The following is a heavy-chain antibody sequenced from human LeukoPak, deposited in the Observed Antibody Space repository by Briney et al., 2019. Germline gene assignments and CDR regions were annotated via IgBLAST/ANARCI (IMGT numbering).Heavy chain of an antibody. V-gene: IGHV3-30*04. J-gene: IGHJ5*02. CDR3: GRDLCEHYSVDQ. CDR1: GFSFRNHV. D-gene: IGHD2-21*01. Sequence: GGSLRLPCAACGFSFRNHVLHWVRQAPGKGLQWVTFISYDGRTKYYADSVKGRFTVSRDNAKNALYVQMNSLRADDSAIYYCGRDLCEHYSVDQWGEGGLVTVSS. CDR2: ISYDGRTK.